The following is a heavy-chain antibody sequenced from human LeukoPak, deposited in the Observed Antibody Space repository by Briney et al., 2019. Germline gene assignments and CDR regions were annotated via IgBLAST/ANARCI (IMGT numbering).Heavy chain of an antibody. J-gene: IGHJ6*02. CDR1: GGTFSSYA. CDR3: ARVVSPDYYYYGMDV. D-gene: IGHD2-2*01. V-gene: IGHV1-69*01. Sequence: SVKVSRKASGGTFSSYAISWVRQAPGQGLEWMGGIIPIFGTANYAQKFQGRVTITADESTSTAYMELSSLRSEDTAVYYCARVVSPDYYYYGMDVWGQGTTVTVSS. CDR2: IIPIFGTA.